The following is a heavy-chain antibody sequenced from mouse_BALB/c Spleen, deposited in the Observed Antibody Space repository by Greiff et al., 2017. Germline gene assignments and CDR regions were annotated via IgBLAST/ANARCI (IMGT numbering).Heavy chain of an antibody. Sequence: EVKVEESGGGLVKPGGSLKLSCSASGFTFSDYYLYWVRQTPGKRLEWVATISDGGSHTYYPDSVKGRFTISRDKAKNTLYLQMSSLKSDDTAMYYYARVGNTLAYWGQGTMVTVSA. J-gene: IGHJ3*01. D-gene: IGHD5-1-1*01. CDR2: ISDGGSHT. CDR1: GFTFSDYY. CDR3: ARVGNTLAY. V-gene: IGHV5-4*02.